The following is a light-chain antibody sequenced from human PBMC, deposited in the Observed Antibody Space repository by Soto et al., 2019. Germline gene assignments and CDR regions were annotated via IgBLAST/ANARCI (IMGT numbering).Light chain of an antibody. J-gene: IGLJ2*01. CDR1: SSDIGGYNY. Sequence: QSALTQPASVSGSPGQTITISCTGSSSDIGGYNYVSWYQQHPGKTPKLLIYDVINRSSGVSNRFSGSKFGNTASLTISGLRAEDEADYSCSSYTSSDTVIFGGGTKLTVL. V-gene: IGLV2-14*03. CDR2: DVI. CDR3: SSYTSSDTVI.